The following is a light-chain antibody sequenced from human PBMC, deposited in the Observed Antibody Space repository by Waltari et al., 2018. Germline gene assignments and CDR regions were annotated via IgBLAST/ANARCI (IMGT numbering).Light chain of an antibody. CDR2: DVT. V-gene: IGLV2-14*03. J-gene: IGLJ1*01. CDR3: KSFTEKTNPYV. Sequence: QPALAQPASVSGSPGQSITISCTGTSSDAGGYNYVCWYQQHPGKAPKLMIYDVTKRPSWVSNRFSGSKSVITASLTISGLQAYDEADYYCKSFTEKTNPYVFGTGTKVTVL. CDR1: SSDAGGYNY.